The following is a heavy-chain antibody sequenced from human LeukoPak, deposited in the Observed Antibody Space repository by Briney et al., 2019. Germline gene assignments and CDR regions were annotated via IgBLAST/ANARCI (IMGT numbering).Heavy chain of an antibody. CDR2: ISSDGNNK. J-gene: IGHJ4*02. Sequence: GGSLRLSCAVSGFTFSTYTMHWARQAPGKGLEWVALISSDGNNKDYADSVKGRVTISRDNSKNTLYLQMNSLRGEDTALYFCARGRYYMDYWGQGTLVTVSS. CDR3: ARGRYYMDY. CDR1: GFTFSTYT. V-gene: IGHV3-30-3*01.